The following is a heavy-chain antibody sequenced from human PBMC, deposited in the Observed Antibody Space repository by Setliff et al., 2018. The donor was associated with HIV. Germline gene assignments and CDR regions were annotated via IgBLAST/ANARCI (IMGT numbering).Heavy chain of an antibody. D-gene: IGHD3-3*01. CDR1: GGSISGYY. V-gene: IGHV4-59*05. CDR3: ARPSFGIGGGSIFDS. J-gene: IGHJ4*02. CDR2: IHHSGST. Sequence: SETLSLTCNVSGGSISGYYWTWIRQPAGKGLEWIASIHHSGSTWYNPSLKSRVTISADMSKNQFSLKLFSVTAADTAVYYCARPSFGIGGGSIFDSWGQGTVVTVSS.